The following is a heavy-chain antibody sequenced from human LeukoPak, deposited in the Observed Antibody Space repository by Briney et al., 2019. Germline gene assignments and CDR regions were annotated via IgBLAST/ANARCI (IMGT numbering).Heavy chain of an antibody. J-gene: IGHJ4*02. CDR3: ALIEARTTLFDY. CDR2: IYHSGST. CDR1: GYSISSGYY. Sequence: SETLSLTCAVSGYSISSGYYWGWIRQPPGKGLEWIGSIYHSGSTYYNPSLKSRVTISVDTSKDQFSLKLSSVTAADTAVYYCALIEARTTLFDYWGQGTLVTVSS. V-gene: IGHV4-38-2*01. D-gene: IGHD3-22*01.